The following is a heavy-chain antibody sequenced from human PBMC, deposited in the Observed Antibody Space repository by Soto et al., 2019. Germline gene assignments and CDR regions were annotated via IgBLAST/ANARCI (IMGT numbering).Heavy chain of an antibody. CDR1: GGSVNGYY. Sequence: PSETLSLTCAVYGGSVNGYYWNWIRQPPGKGLEWIGEIHHTGATHYNPSLKSRVTMSVDPSKHQFSLRLSSVNAADTAIYYCATRITVFGLLIPPFDPWGQGTQVTVSS. D-gene: IGHD3-3*01. CDR3: ATRITVFGLLIPPFDP. J-gene: IGHJ5*02. V-gene: IGHV4-34*01. CDR2: IHHTGAT.